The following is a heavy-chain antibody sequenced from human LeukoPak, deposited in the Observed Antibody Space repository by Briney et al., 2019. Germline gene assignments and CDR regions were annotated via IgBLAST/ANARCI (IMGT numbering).Heavy chain of an antibody. V-gene: IGHV3-30*04. D-gene: IGHD1-7*01. J-gene: IGHJ5*02. CDR1: GFTFSSYA. CDR3: ARDLRVTGTSWFDP. CDR2: ISYDGSNK. Sequence: GGSLRLSCAASGFTFSSYAMHWVRQAPGKGLEWVAVISYDGSNKYYADSVKGRFTISRDNSKNTLYLQMNSLRAEDTAVYYCARDLRVTGTSWFDPWGQGTLVTVSS.